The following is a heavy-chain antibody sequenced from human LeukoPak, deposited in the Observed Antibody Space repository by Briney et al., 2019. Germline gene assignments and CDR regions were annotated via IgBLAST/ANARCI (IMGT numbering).Heavy chain of an antibody. CDR3: ARAADGSSGRFDY. CDR1: GFTFSSFG. D-gene: IGHD6-19*01. CDR2: IYSGGST. V-gene: IGHV3-NL1*01. Sequence: PGGSLRLSCAASGFTFSSFGMHWVRQAPGKGLEWVAVIYSGGSTYYADSVKGRFTISRHNSQNTLYLQMNSLKSEDTAVYYCARAADGSSGRFDYWGQGTLVTVSS. J-gene: IGHJ4*02.